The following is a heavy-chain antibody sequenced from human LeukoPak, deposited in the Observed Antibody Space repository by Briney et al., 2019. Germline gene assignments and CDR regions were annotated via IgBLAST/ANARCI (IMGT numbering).Heavy chain of an antibody. D-gene: IGHD6-6*01. CDR3: ARPGIAARPGLDAFDI. J-gene: IGHJ3*02. V-gene: IGHV4-34*01. CDR2: INHSGST. Sequence: SETLSLTCAVYGGSFSGYYWSWIRQPPGKGLEWIGEINHSGSTNYNPSLKSRVTISVDTFKNQFSLKLSSVTAADTAVYYCARPGIAARPGLDAFDIWGQGTMVTVSS. CDR1: GGSFSGYY.